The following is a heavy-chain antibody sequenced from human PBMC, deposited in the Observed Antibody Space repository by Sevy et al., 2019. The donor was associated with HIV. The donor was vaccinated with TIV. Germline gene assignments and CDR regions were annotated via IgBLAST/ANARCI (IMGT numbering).Heavy chain of an antibody. CDR1: GFTFADHA. CDR2: ISFDGRNK. V-gene: IGHV3-30*04. Sequence: GGSLRLSCAASGFTFADHAFHWVRQAPGKGLEWVAIISFDGRNKRVAESVKGRFTISRDDSKSTVYLQMTSLRPEDAAVYCCARDHCTDGACFRSGYFDYWGQGTLVTVSS. J-gene: IGHJ4*02. D-gene: IGHD2-8*01. CDR3: ARDHCTDGACFRSGYFDY.